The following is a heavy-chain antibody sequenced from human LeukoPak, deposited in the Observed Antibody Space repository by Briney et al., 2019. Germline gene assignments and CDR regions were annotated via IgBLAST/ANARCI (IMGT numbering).Heavy chain of an antibody. CDR2: ISSSGNTI. V-gene: IGHV3-48*03. CDR1: GFTFSSYE. J-gene: IGHJ6*02. CDR3: ARDQDGGMDV. Sequence: AGGSLRLSCAASGFTFSSYEMIWVRQAPGKGLEWVSYISSSGNTIYYADSVKGRFTISRDNAKNSLHLQMNSLRAADTAVYYCARDQDGGMDVWGQGTTVTVSS.